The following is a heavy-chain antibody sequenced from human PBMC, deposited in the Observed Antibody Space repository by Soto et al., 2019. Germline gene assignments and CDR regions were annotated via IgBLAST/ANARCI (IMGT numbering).Heavy chain of an antibody. CDR3: AQNGVRDDERKYYYAMDV. Sequence: GGSLRLSCAASGFAFSTYAMSWVRQAPGKGLEWVSGITGSGGNTYYADSVKGRFTISRDSSKKALYLQMNSLRAEDTAIYYCAQNGVRDDERKYYYAMDVWGQGATVTVSS. CDR1: GFAFSTYA. V-gene: IGHV3-23*01. J-gene: IGHJ6*02. D-gene: IGHD1-1*01. CDR2: ITGSGGNT.